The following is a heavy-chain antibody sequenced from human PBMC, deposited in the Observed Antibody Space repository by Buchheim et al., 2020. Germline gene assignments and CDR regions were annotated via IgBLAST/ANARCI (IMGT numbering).Heavy chain of an antibody. CDR3: ARIVSAPLTVSGGFDH. J-gene: IGHJ4*02. D-gene: IGHD6-19*01. V-gene: IGHV4-59*08. CDR1: GGSIRSNY. CDR2: IYYSGST. Sequence: QVQLQESGPGLVKPWETLSLTCSVSGGSIRSNYWSWIRQPPGKGLEWIGYIYYSGSTNYNLSLKSRVTISVDTSKNQFSLQLRSVTAADTAVYYCARIVSAPLTVSGGFDHWGQG.